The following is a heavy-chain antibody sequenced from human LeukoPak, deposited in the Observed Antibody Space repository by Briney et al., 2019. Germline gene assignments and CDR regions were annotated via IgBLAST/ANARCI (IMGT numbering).Heavy chain of an antibody. V-gene: IGHV3-21*04. J-gene: IGHJ4*02. Sequence: GSLRLSCAASGFTFSTYSMNWVRQAPGKGLEWVSSITPSGSYIYYATSVKGRFTISRDNAKNSLYLQMNSLRAEDTAVYYCARDLEYPYYFDSWGQGTLLTVSS. CDR1: GFTFSTYS. CDR2: ITPSGSYI. D-gene: IGHD2-2*01. CDR3: ARDLEYPYYFDS.